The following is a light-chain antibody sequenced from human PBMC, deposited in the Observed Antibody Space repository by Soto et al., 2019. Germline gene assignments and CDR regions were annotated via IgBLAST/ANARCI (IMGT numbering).Light chain of an antibody. CDR3: QQRSNWPRT. CDR1: QSVSSY. Sequence: EIVLTQSPATLSLSPGERATLSCRASQSVSSYLAWYQQKPGQAPRLLIYDASNRATGIPARFSGSGSWTDFTLTISSLEPEDCAVYYCQQRSNWPRTFGGGTKVEIK. V-gene: IGKV3-11*01. J-gene: IGKJ4*01. CDR2: DAS.